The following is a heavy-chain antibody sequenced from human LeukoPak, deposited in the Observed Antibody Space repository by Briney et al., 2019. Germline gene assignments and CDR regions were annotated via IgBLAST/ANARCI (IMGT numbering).Heavy chain of an antibody. D-gene: IGHD2-15*01. J-gene: IGHJ4*02. CDR3: AKGGYCSGGGCYIQFYFDF. CDR2: ISGSGGGT. V-gene: IGHV3-23*01. CDR1: GFTFSSYA. Sequence: PGGSLRLSCAASGFTFSSYAMNWVRHAPGKGLEWVSSISGSGGGTYYADSVKGRFTIARDNSKNTLYLQMNSLRAEDTAVYYCAKGGYCSGGGCYIQFYFDFWGQGTLVTVSS.